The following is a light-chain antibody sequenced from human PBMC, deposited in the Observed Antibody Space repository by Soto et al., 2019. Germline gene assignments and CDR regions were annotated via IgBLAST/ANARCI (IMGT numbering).Light chain of an antibody. CDR2: SAS. V-gene: IGKV3-20*01. J-gene: IGKJ2*01. CDR3: QQYGSSPLHT. CDR1: QSVSSTS. Sequence: EIALTQSPGTLSLSPGERATLSCRASQSVSSTSLAWYQQKPGQAPRLLIYSASSRATGIPDRFTGSGSGTDFTLTISRLEPEDFAVYYCQQYGSSPLHTFGQGTKLEIK.